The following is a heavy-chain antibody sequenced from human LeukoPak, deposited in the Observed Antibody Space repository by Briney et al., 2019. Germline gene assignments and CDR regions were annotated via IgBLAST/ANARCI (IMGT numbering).Heavy chain of an antibody. CDR3: ARDGYCSGVRCHNDYYYGVDV. Sequence: GGSLRLSCAASGFTFSDYYMSWIRQAPGKGLEWLSYMGSSDSTRYYADSVKGRFTISRDNAENSLYLQINSLRAEDTAVYYCARDGYCSGVRCHNDYYYGVDVWGQGTTVTVSS. J-gene: IGHJ6*02. V-gene: IGHV3-11*01. CDR2: MGSSDSTR. CDR1: GFTFSDYY. D-gene: IGHD2-15*01.